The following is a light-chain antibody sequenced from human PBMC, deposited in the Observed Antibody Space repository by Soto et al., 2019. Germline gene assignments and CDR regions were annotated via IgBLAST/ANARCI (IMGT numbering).Light chain of an antibody. Sequence: QVARTHPASVFGSPTQTIAIPCTAPSSHVGSYNLVSWYQQDPGKVPKLMIYEGSKRPSGVSNRFAGSKSGNTAFLTISGFQAEDVADYYCCSYVGSSTYVFGTGTKVTVL. J-gene: IGLJ1*01. CDR3: CSYVGSSTYV. CDR1: SSHVGSYNL. CDR2: EGS. V-gene: IGLV2-23*01.